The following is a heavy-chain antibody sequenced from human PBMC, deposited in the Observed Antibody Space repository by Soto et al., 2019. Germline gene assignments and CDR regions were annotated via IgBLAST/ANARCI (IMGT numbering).Heavy chain of an antibody. Sequence: QVQLQESGPGLVKTSQTLSLTCIVSGGSISSGDYYWSWIRQPPGKGLEWIGYIYYSGSAYYNPSLKSRVTMSVDTSINQFSLKLSSVTAADTAVYYCARGGDSSVYYGMDVWGQGTAVTVSS. D-gene: IGHD6-19*01. J-gene: IGHJ6*02. CDR3: ARGGDSSVYYGMDV. V-gene: IGHV4-30-4*01. CDR1: GGSISSGDYY. CDR2: IYYSGSA.